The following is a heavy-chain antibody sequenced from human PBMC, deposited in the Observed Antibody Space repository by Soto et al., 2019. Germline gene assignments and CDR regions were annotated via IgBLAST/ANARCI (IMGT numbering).Heavy chain of an antibody. J-gene: IGHJ4*02. D-gene: IGHD1-1*01. V-gene: IGHV5-51*01. CDR1: GYRFTSYW. CDR3: ARVAGHKNARFDT. Sequence: GESLKISCEGSGYRFTSYWIGWVRQMPGKGREWMGIIYPGDSNTRYSTSFQCQVTLTRDTSITTAYMELNSLTFDDTAVYLGARVAGHKNARFDTWGQGALVTVSS. CDR2: IYPGDSNT.